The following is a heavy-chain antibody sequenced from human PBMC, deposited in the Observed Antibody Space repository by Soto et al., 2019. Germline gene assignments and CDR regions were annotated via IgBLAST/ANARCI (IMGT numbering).Heavy chain of an antibody. Sequence: GGSLRLSCAAFGFTFSSHCMNWVRQSPGKGLEWVSIIYSGGSTYYADYVRGRFTISRDNSKSTLYLQMNSLRAEDTAVYYCARGGPRWYWVNYYGLDVCGQGTSVTVSS. V-gene: IGHV3-53*01. CDR2: IYSGGST. CDR1: GFTFSSHC. J-gene: IGHJ6*02. D-gene: IGHD3-16*01. CDR3: ARGGPRWYWVNYYGLDV.